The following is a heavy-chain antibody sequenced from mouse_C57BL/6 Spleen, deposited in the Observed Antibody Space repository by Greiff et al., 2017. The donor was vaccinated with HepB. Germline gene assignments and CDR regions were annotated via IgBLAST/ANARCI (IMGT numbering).Heavy chain of an antibody. Sequence: DVKLVESGGGLVKPGGSLKLSCAASGFTFSDYGMHWVRQAPEKGLEWVAYISSGSSTIYYADTVKGRFTISRDNAKNTLFLQMTSLRSEDTAMYYCANYGTSLFAYWGQGTLVTVSA. CDR2: ISSGSSTI. V-gene: IGHV5-17*01. CDR3: ANYGTSLFAY. D-gene: IGHD1-1*01. CDR1: GFTFSDYG. J-gene: IGHJ3*01.